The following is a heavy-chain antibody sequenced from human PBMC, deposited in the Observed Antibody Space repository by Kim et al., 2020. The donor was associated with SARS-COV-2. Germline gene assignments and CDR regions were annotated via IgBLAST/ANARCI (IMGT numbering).Heavy chain of an antibody. J-gene: IGHJ4*02. CDR2: DDT. Sequence: DDTYYADSVKGRFTISRENAMSSVFLQMNSLRAGDTAVYYCARDREGAFDYWGQGTLVTVSS. V-gene: IGHV3-13*01. CDR3: ARDREGAFDY.